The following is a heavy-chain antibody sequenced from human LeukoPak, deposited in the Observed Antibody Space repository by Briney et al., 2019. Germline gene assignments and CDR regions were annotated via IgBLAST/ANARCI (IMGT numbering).Heavy chain of an antibody. V-gene: IGHV4-59*12. CDR1: GGSISSYY. J-gene: IGHJ6*03. CDR2: IYYSGST. Sequence: PSETLSLTCTVSGGSISSYYWSWIRQPPGKGLEWIGYIYYSGSTYYNPSLKSRVTISVDTSKNQFSLKLSSVTAADTAVYYCAREGYDSSGYMYYYYYMDVWGKGTTVTVSS. CDR3: AREGYDSSGYMYYYYYMDV. D-gene: IGHD3-22*01.